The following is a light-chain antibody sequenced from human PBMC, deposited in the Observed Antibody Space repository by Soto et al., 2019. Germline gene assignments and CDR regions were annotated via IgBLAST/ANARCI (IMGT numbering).Light chain of an antibody. V-gene: IGLV2-14*01. Sequence: QSALTQPASVSGSPGQSITISCTGTSSDVGNYNYVSWYQQYPGRVPKLLIYMVSNRPSGVSNRFSGSKSGNTACLTISGLQAEDEADYFCTSPTPGSLYVFGTGTKLTVL. CDR1: SSDVGNYNY. CDR3: TSPTPGSLYV. CDR2: MVS. J-gene: IGLJ1*01.